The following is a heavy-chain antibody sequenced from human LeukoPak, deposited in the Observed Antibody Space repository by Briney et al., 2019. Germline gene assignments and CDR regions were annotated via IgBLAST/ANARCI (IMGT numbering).Heavy chain of an antibody. D-gene: IGHD1-7*01. Sequence: GGSLRLSCAASGFTFSSYGMHWVRQAPGKGLEWVAVIWYDGSNKYYADSVKGRFTISRDNSMNTLYLQMNSLRAEDTAVYYCARDGSPGYNWNYFHYYYYGMDVWGQGTTVTVSS. V-gene: IGHV3-33*01. J-gene: IGHJ6*02. CDR1: GFTFSSYG. CDR3: ARDGSPGYNWNYFHYYYYGMDV. CDR2: IWYDGSNK.